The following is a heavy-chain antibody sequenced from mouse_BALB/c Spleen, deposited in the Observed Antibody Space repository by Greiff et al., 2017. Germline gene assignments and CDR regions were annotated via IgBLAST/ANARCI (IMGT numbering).Heavy chain of an antibody. CDR2: ISSGGSYT. CDR3: ARGGSLLRLAWFAY. V-gene: IGHV5-6-4*01. D-gene: IGHD1-2*01. Sequence: EVQLVESGGGLVKPGGSLKLSCAASGFTFSSYTMSWVRQTPEKRLEWVATISSGGSYTYYPDSVKGRFTISRDNAKNTLYLQMSSLKSEDTAMYYCARGGSLLRLAWFAYWGQGTLVTVSA. CDR1: GFTFSSYT. J-gene: IGHJ3*01.